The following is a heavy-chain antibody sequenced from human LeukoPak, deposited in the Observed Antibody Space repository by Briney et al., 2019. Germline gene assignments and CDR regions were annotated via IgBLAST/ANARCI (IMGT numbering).Heavy chain of an antibody. V-gene: IGHV1-2*02. J-gene: IGHJ4*02. CDR2: INPNSGGT. CDR3: ARAGGAGAARPDY. CDR1: GYTFTGYY. Sequence: GASVKVSCKASGYTFTGYYMHWVRQAPGQGLEWMGWINPNSGGTNYAQKFQGRVTMTRDTSISTAYMELSRLRSDDTAVYYCARAGGAGAARPDYCGQGTLVTVSS. D-gene: IGHD6-6*01.